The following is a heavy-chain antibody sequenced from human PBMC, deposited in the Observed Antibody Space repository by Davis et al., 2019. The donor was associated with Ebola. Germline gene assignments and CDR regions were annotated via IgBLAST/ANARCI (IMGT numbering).Heavy chain of an antibody. D-gene: IGHD2-8*01. Sequence: SLTLSCTGSGFTFGSYTMSWFRQAPGKGLEWVASIRSSTYAETTEYAASVRDRFTISRDDSESIAYLQLSRLKVEDTAVYFCSRDETYGDYSDYWGQGTLVTVSS. CDR3: SRDETYGDYSDY. J-gene: IGHJ4*02. CDR2: IRSSTYAETT. V-gene: IGHV3-49*03. CDR1: GFTFGSYT.